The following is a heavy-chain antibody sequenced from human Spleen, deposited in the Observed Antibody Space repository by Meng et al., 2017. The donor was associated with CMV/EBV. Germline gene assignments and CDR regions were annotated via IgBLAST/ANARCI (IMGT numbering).Heavy chain of an antibody. Sequence: VSGGSINSNNWWSWVRQPPGKGLEWIGEIYRSGNTNYNPSLKSRVAISVDKSKNQFSLKLTSVTAADTAVYYCGKTVTTTYNWFDPWGQGTLVTVSS. CDR2: IYRSGNT. CDR1: GGSINSNNW. J-gene: IGHJ5*02. CDR3: GKTVTTTYNWFDP. D-gene: IGHD4-11*01. V-gene: IGHV4-4*02.